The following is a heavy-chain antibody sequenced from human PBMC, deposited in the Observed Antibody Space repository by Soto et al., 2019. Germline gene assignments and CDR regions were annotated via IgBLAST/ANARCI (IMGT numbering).Heavy chain of an antibody. CDR1: GFTFSNAW. V-gene: IGHV3-15*01. CDR2: IKSKTDGGTT. Sequence: GGSLRLSCAASGFTFSNAWMSWVRQAPGKGLGWVGRIKSKTDGGTTDYAAPVKGRFTISRDDSKNTLYLQMNSLKTEDTAVYYCTTDLKMGYYDILTGYYPHYYYGMDVWGQGTTVT. D-gene: IGHD3-9*01. J-gene: IGHJ6*02. CDR3: TTDLKMGYYDILTGYYPHYYYGMDV.